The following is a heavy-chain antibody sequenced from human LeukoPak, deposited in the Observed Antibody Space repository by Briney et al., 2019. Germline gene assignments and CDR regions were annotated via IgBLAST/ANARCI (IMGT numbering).Heavy chain of an antibody. CDR1: GFTFADYA. CDR3: AKVSDYSYYYYMDV. Sequence: GGSLRLSCAASGFTFADYAMSWVRQAPGKGLEWVSGISGSGGSTYYADSVKGRFTVSRDNFKNTLFLQVNSLRAQDTAVYYCAKVSDYSYYYYMDVWGKGTTVTVSS. J-gene: IGHJ6*03. CDR2: ISGSGGST. V-gene: IGHV3-23*01.